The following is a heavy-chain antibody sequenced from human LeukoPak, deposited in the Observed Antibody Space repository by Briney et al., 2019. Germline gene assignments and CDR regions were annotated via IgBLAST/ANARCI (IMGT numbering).Heavy chain of an antibody. CDR3: ARLAAARYYYYGMDV. D-gene: IGHD2-15*01. CDR2: MHYSGST. V-gene: IGHV4-59*08. CDR1: GGSINNYY. J-gene: IGHJ6*02. Sequence: SETLSLTCTVSGGSINNYYWSWIRQPPGKGLEWIGYMHYSGSTNYNPSLKSRVTTSVDTSKNQFSLRLSSVTAADTAVYYCARLAAARYYYYGMDVWGQGTTVTVSS.